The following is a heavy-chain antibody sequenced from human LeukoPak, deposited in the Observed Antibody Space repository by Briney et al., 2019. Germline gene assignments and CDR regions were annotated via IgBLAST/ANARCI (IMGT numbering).Heavy chain of an antibody. CDR1: GFTLNSYG. V-gene: IGHV3-30*02. CDR2: IWYDGSNK. J-gene: IGHJ5*02. CDR3: AKEGSRVTMVRGPKGDWFDP. D-gene: IGHD3-10*01. Sequence: PGGSLRLSCAAPGFTLNSYGMHWVRRAPGKALEWVTVIWYDGSNKYYADSVKGRFTISRDNSKNTLYLQMISLRAEDTAVYYCAKEGSRVTMVRGPKGDWFDPWGQGTLVTVSS.